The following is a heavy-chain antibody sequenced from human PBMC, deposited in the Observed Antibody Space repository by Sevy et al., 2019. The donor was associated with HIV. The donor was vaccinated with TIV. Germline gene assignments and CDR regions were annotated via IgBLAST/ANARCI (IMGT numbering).Heavy chain of an antibody. CDR1: GFTFSKYS. D-gene: IGHD2-2*01. CDR3: XXXXXSKPHDY. CDR2: LSFACGRI. V-gene: IGHV3-23*01. J-gene: IGHJ4*02. Sequence: GGSLRLSCVASGFTFSKYSMSWVRQTPGKGLEWVSTLSFACGRINYADSVKGRFTMSRDDSRNTFYLQMDSLRAEDXXXXXXXXXXXSKPHDYWGQGTLVTVS.